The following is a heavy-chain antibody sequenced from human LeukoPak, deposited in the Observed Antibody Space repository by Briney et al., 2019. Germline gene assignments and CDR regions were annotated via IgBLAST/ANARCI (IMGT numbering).Heavy chain of an antibody. Sequence: GGSLRLSCAASGFTFSSYGMHWVRQAPGKGLEWVAVIWYDGSNKYYVDSVKGRFTISRDNSKNTLYLQMNSLRAEDTAVYYCARDLYGSGMFIDYWGQGTLVTVSS. D-gene: IGHD3-10*01. CDR1: GFTFSSYG. CDR3: ARDLYGSGMFIDY. CDR2: IWYDGSNK. V-gene: IGHV3-33*08. J-gene: IGHJ4*02.